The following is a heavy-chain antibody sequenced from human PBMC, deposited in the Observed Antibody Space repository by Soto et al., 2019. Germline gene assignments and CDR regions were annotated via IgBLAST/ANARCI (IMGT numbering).Heavy chain of an antibody. CDR1: GFTFTSSA. D-gene: IGHD3-22*01. V-gene: IGHV1-58*01. CDR2: IVVGSGNT. CDR3: AAETYYYDSSGYYYGRTGFDY. Sequence: SVKVSCKASGFTFTSSAVQWVRQARGQRLEWIGWIVVGSGNTNYAQKFQERVTITRDMSTSTAYMELGSLRSEDTAVYYCAAETYYYDSSGYYYGRTGFDYWGQGTLVTVSS. J-gene: IGHJ4*02.